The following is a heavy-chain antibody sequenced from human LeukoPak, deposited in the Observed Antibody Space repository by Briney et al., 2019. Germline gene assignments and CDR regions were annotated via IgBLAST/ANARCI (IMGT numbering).Heavy chain of an antibody. CDR3: ARGPPPRGGSGSYYPFDY. J-gene: IGHJ4*02. D-gene: IGHD3-10*01. Sequence: SETLSLTCAVYGGSFSGYYWSWLRQPPGKGLERIGEINHSGSTNYNPSLKSRVTISVDTSKNQFSLKLSSVTAADTAVYYCARGPPPRGGSGSYYPFDYWGQGTLVTVSS. CDR1: GGSFSGYY. V-gene: IGHV4-34*01. CDR2: INHSGST.